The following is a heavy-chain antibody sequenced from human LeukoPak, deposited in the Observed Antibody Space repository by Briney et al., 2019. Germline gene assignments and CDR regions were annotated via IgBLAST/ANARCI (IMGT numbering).Heavy chain of an antibody. CDR1: GFNFSAYT. CDR3: ARSVPADAFDI. CDR2: ISPTTAYI. D-gene: IGHD2-2*01. Sequence: GGSLRLSCATSGFNFSAYTMNWVRQAPGKGLDWVSSISPTTAYIHYADSMKGRFTISRDNARRSLYLQMNSLRVEDTAMYYCARSVPADAFDIWGQGTMVTVSS. J-gene: IGHJ3*02. V-gene: IGHV3-21*01.